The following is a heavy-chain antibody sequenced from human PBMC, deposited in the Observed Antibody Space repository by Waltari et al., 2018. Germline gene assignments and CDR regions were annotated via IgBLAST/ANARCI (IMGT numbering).Heavy chain of an antibody. Sequence: QVQLQESGPGLVKPSETLYLTCAVSGYSISSGYYWGWIRQPPGTGLEWMGSIYHSGITYYNPSLKIRFTISVDTSKDQFSLKLSSVTAADTAVYYCARSNVVTIFGVVTHNWFDPWGQGTLVTVSS. CDR1: GYSISSGYY. CDR2: IYHSGIT. D-gene: IGHD3-3*01. CDR3: ARSNVVTIFGVVTHNWFDP. J-gene: IGHJ5*02. V-gene: IGHV4-38-2*01.